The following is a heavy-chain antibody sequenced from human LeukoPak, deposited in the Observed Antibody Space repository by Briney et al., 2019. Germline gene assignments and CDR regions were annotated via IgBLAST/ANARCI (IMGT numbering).Heavy chain of an antibody. J-gene: IGHJ4*02. V-gene: IGHV3-7*01. CDR1: GFSFFSYW. CDR2: IDQDGTKT. D-gene: IGHD4-17*01. Sequence: GGSVRLSCAASGFSFFSYWMSWVRRAPGKGLEWVANIDQDGTKTNYVDSLRGRFTISRENAKNSLFLQMNSLRAEDTGVYFCARDKNGDFDPFSDYWGQGALVIVSS. CDR3: ARDKNGDFDPFSDY.